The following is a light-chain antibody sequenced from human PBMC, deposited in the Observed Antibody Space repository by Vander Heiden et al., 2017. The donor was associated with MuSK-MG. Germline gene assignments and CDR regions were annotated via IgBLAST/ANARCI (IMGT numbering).Light chain of an antibody. Sequence: IVMTPSPDSVAVSLGETATINCKSSHSVLYSSDNKNYLAWYQQKAGQAPKLLIYCASTRESGVPYRFSGSGSGTDFTLTISSLQAQDVAVYYCQQYNSTPWTFGQGTKVEIK. J-gene: IGKJ1*01. V-gene: IGKV4-1*01. CDR3: QQYNSTPWT. CDR1: HSVLYSSDNKNY. CDR2: CAS.